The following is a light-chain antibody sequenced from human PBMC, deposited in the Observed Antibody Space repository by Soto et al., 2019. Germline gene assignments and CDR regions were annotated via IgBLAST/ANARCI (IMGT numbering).Light chain of an antibody. V-gene: IGKV1-5*01. CDR1: QSINNW. J-gene: IGKJ1*01. CDR2: GAS. Sequence: DIHITQSPLTLSASIGDRVTITCRASQSINNWLAWYQQKPGKPPKLLLYGASSRDSGVPPRFSGSGSGTEFTLTISSLQPDDFATYYCQQYNRYSGMFGQGTKVDIK. CDR3: QQYNRYSGM.